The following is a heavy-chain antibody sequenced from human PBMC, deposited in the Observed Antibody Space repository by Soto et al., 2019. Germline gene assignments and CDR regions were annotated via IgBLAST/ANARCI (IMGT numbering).Heavy chain of an antibody. D-gene: IGHD3-16*02. CDR2: ISYDGSNK. Sequence: GGSLRLSCAASGFTFSSYGMHWVRQAPGKGLEWVAVISYDGSNKYYADSVKGRFTISRDNSKNTLYLQMNSLRAEDTAVYYCAKLQSGYDYVWGSYRRIFDYWGQGTLVTVSS. J-gene: IGHJ4*02. CDR3: AKLQSGYDYVWGSYRRIFDY. V-gene: IGHV3-30*18. CDR1: GFTFSSYG.